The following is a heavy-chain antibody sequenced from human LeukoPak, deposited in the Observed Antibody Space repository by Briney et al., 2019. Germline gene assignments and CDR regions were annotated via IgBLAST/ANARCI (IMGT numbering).Heavy chain of an antibody. CDR3: ARVLEYSGSDEG. J-gene: IGHJ3*01. CDR2: IRSSSSSM. V-gene: IGHV3-48*01. CDR1: GFTFSRYS. Sequence: GGSLRLSCAASGFTFSRYSMNWVRQAPGKGLEWVSYIRSSSSSMSSADSVKGRFTISRDNAKNSLYLQMNSLRVEDTAVYYCARVLEYSGSDEGWGQGTMVTVSS. D-gene: IGHD1-26*01.